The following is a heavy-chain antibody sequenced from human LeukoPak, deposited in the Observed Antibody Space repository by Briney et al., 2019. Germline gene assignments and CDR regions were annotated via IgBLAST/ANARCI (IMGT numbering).Heavy chain of an antibody. CDR1: GYTFTSYD. J-gene: IGHJ6*03. CDR3: ARVPRDDFWSGYYDYYYYYYMDV. Sequence: ASVKVSCKASGYTFTSYDINWVRQATGQGLEWMGWMNPNSGNTGYAQKFQGRVTITRNTSISTAYMELSGLRSEDTAVYYCARVPRDDFWSGYYDYYYYYYMDVWGKGTTVTVSS. V-gene: IGHV1-8*03. D-gene: IGHD3-3*01. CDR2: MNPNSGNT.